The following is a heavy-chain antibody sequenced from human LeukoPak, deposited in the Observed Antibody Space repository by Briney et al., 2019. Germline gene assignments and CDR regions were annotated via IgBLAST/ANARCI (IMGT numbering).Heavy chain of an antibody. V-gene: IGHV1-69*05. Sequence: ASVKVSYKASGGTFSSYAISWVRQAPGQGLEWMGGIIPIFGTANYAQKFQGRVTMTRDTSTSTVYMELSSLRSEDTAVYYCARADYYDSSGYIMGSFDYWGQGTLVTVSS. J-gene: IGHJ4*02. CDR3: ARADYYDSSGYIMGSFDY. CDR1: GGTFSSYA. CDR2: IIPIFGTA. D-gene: IGHD3-22*01.